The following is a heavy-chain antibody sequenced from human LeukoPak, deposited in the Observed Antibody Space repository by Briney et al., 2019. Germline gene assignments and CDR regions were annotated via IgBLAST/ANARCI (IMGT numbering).Heavy chain of an antibody. Sequence: GAAMQTSTRGAGCRFTSYWIGGGRRMPGKGLEGRGMIYPGEWDTRYSPSFKGQVTISADTSNSTSSLQWRSLEASDTALYYFARKYATSYFDYWGQGALVTVSS. CDR1: GCRFTSYW. V-gene: IGHV5-51*01. D-gene: IGHD2-2*01. CDR2: IYPGEWDT. J-gene: IGHJ4*02. CDR3: ARKYATSYFDY.